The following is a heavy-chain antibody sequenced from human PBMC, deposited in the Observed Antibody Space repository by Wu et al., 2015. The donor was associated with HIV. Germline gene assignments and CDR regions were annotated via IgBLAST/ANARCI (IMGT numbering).Heavy chain of an antibody. J-gene: IGHJ3*02. CDR1: GGSISTYY. CDR2: IYYSGNT. D-gene: IGHD6-13*01. Sequence: QVQLQESGPGLVKPSETLSLTCTVSGGSISTYYWSWIRQPPGKGLEWIGYIYYSGNTNYNPSLKSRVTISVDTSKNQFSLNLSSVTAADTAVYYCAREGSSNAFDIWGQGTVVTVSS. V-gene: IGHV4-59*01. CDR3: AREGSSNAFDI.